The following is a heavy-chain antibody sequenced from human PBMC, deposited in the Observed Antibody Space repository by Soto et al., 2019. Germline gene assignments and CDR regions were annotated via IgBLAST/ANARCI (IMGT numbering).Heavy chain of an antibody. CDR1: GFTFSSYA. CDR3: ARVRTTSPTYYYYGMDV. Sequence: QVPLVESGGGVVQPGRSLRLSCAASGFTFSSYAMHWVRQAPGKGLEWVAVISYDGSNKYYADSVKGRFTISRDNSKNTLYLQMNSLRAEDTAVYYCARVRTTSPTYYYYGMDVWGQGTTVTVSS. J-gene: IGHJ6*02. V-gene: IGHV3-30-3*01. D-gene: IGHD2-2*01. CDR2: ISYDGSNK.